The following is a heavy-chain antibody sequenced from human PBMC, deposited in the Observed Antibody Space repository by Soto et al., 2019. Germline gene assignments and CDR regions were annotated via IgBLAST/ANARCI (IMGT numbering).Heavy chain of an antibody. D-gene: IGHD5-18*01. CDR2: ISAYNGNT. CDR1: GYTFTSYG. J-gene: IGHJ6*03. Sequence: ASVKVSCKASGYTFTSYGISWVRQAPGQGLEWMGWISAYNGNTNYAQKLQGRVTMTTDTSTSTAYMELRSLRSDDTAVYYCARDPQLWPQAYYYYYMDVWGKGTTVTVSS. CDR3: ARDPQLWPQAYYYYYMDV. V-gene: IGHV1-18*01.